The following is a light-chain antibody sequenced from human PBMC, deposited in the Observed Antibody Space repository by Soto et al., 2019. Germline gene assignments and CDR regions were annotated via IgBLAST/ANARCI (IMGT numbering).Light chain of an antibody. CDR2: EAS. CDR1: QDVGKH. CDR3: QQFNSNTRN. Sequence: ASVGPSIQISGEASQDVGKHLNWYQQRPGKAPKILIYEASNLATGVPSRFSGSGSGTDFTLTISSLQPEDFATYYCQQFNSNTRNFCGGTKVE. J-gene: IGKJ4*01. V-gene: IGKV1-33*01.